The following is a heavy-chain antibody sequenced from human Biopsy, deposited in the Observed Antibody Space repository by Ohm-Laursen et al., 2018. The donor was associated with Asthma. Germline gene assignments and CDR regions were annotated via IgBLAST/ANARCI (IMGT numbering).Heavy chain of an antibody. CDR3: ARAVDYSHYYGIDV. CDR1: GYTFNSAG. D-gene: IGHD3-10*01. J-gene: IGHJ6*02. V-gene: IGHV1-18*01. Sequence: SVKVSCKTSGYTFNSAGITWARQAPGQGLEWMGWISVYNGNTKVAQKLQDRVTMITDTSTSTAYMELRSLRSDDAAVYFCARAVDYSHYYGIDVWGQGTTVTVS. CDR2: ISVYNGNT.